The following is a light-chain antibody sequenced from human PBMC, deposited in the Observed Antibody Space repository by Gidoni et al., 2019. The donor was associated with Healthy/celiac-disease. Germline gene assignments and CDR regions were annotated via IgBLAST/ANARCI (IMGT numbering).Light chain of an antibody. CDR1: SSNIGSNT. Sequence: QSVLTQPHSASGTPGQRVTVSCSGSSSNIGSNTVNWYQQPPGTAPKLLIYNNNQRPSGVPDRFSGSKSGTSASLAISGLQSEDEADYYCAAWDDSLNGHVFGTGTKVTVL. CDR2: NNN. J-gene: IGLJ1*01. CDR3: AAWDDSLNGHV. V-gene: IGLV1-44*01.